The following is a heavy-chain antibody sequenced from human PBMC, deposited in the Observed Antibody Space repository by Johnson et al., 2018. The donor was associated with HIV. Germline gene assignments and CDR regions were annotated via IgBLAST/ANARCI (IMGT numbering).Heavy chain of an antibody. D-gene: IGHD3-22*01. Sequence: QVQLVESGGGVVQPGRSLRLSCAASGFTFSSYAMHWVRQAPGKGLEWVAVISYDGSNKYYADSVKGRFTISRDNSKNTLYLQMNSLRAEDTAVYYCAREHRYYYDSSGQGGGLDIWGQGTMVTVSS. CDR3: AREHRYYYDSSGQGGGLDI. V-gene: IGHV3-30-3*01. J-gene: IGHJ3*02. CDR1: GFTFSSYA. CDR2: ISYDGSNK.